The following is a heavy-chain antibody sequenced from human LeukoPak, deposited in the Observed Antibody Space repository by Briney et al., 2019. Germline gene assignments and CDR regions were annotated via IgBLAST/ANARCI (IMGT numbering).Heavy chain of an antibody. Sequence: GGSLRLSCAASGFTFSSYATSWVRQAPGKGLEWVSAISGRGVSTYYADSVKGRFTISRDNSKNTLYLQMNSLRAEDTAVYYCAAPPDGLRWGQGTLVTVSS. D-gene: IGHD1-14*01. V-gene: IGHV3-23*01. CDR3: AAPPDGLR. CDR1: GFTFSSYA. CDR2: ISGRGVST. J-gene: IGHJ4*02.